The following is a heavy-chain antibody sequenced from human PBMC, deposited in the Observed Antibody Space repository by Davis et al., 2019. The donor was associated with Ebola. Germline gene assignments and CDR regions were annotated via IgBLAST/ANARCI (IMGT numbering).Heavy chain of an antibody. CDR3: ARGVEMATIDIDY. V-gene: IGHV1-69*04. CDR2: IIPILGIA. CDR1: GCTFTSYA. Sequence: SVKVSCKASGCTFTSYAISWVRQAPGQGLEWMGRIIPILGIANYAQKFQGRVTITADKSTSTAYMELSSLRSEDTAVYYCARGVEMATIDIDYWGQGTLVTVSS. J-gene: IGHJ4*02. D-gene: IGHD5-24*01.